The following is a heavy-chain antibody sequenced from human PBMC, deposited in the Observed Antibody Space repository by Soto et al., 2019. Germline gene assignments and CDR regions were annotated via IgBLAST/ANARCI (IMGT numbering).Heavy chain of an antibody. CDR1: GDSVSSGRYY. Sequence: PSETLSLTCTVSGDSVSSGRYYWTWIRQPPGKGLEWIGYMYYSGSTNYNPSLKSRVTVSVDTSKNQFSLKLSSVTAADTAVYYCAREGYREGLDYWGQGTQVTV. V-gene: IGHV4-61*01. D-gene: IGHD3-16*02. J-gene: IGHJ4*02. CDR2: MYYSGST. CDR3: AREGYREGLDY.